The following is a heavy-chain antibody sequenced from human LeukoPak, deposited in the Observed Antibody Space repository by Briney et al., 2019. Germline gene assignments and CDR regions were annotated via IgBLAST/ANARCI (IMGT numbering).Heavy chain of an antibody. CDR1: GYTFTSYD. D-gene: IGHD2-2*02. CDR2: MNPNSGNT. J-gene: IGHJ5*02. V-gene: IGHV1-8*03. Sequence: ASVKVSCKASGYTFTSYDINWVRQATGQGGEWMGWMNPNSGNTGYAQKFQGRVTITRNTTIRTDYMEKSSLRSEDTAVYYCTRGRRRCSSTSCYTKRPDYWFDPWGQGTLVTVSS. CDR3: TRGRRRCSSTSCYTKRPDYWFDP.